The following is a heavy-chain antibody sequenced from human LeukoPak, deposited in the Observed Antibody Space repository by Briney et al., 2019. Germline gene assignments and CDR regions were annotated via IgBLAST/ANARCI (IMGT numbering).Heavy chain of an antibody. J-gene: IGHJ4*02. CDR1: GFTFRIYG. Sequence: GGSLRLSCAASGFTFRIYGMNWVRQAPGKGPEWVSYIAQDSTTIYYADSVRGRFTMSRDNARNSLFLQMNSLRPEDTAMYYCARATRNGYDYWGPGTLVTVSS. V-gene: IGHV3-48*04. D-gene: IGHD5-24*01. CDR2: IAQDSTTI. CDR3: ARATRNGYDY.